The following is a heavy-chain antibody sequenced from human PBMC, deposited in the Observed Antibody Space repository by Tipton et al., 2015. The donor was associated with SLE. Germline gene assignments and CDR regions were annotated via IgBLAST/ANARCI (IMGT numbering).Heavy chain of an antibody. J-gene: IGHJ6*02. Sequence: TLSLTCTVSGGSISNYYWSWIRQTPGKGLEWIGYVYTSGSTIYNPPPKSRVTISVDTSKNQFSLKLSSVTAADTAVYYCARGVLSSSWTLVGMDVWGQGTTVTVSS. D-gene: IGHD6-13*01. CDR2: VYTSGST. V-gene: IGHV4-59*01. CDR3: ARGVLSSSWTLVGMDV. CDR1: GGSISNYY.